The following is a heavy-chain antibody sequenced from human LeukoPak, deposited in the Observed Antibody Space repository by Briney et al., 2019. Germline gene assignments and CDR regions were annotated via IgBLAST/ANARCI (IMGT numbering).Heavy chain of an antibody. CDR1: GGAFSSYA. V-gene: IGHV1-69*13. CDR3: ARAQTGGSYFLFYYYYYMDV. CDR2: IIPIFGTA. Sequence: SVKVSCKASGGAFSSYAISWVRQAPGQGLEWMGGIIPIFGTANYAQKFQGRVTITADESTSTAYMELRSLRSDDTAVYYCARAQTGGSYFLFYYYYYMDVWGKGTTVTISS. J-gene: IGHJ6*03. D-gene: IGHD1-26*01.